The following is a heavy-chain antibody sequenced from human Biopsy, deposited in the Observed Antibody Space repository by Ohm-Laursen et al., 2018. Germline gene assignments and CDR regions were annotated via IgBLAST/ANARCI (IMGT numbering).Heavy chain of an antibody. CDR3: ARTPILIVSAGLVYRHRRHLQGMDV. CDR2: VDWDDYK. J-gene: IGHJ6*02. V-gene: IGHV2-70*11. Sequence: TQTLTLTCSFSGFSLSARGMCVSWIRQAPGKALEWLARVDWDDYKDYSASLQTKLSISKDTSNDQVVLTVNNVDPADTATYYCARTPILIVSAGLVYRHRRHLQGMDVWGQGIAITVS. CDR1: GFSLSARGMC. D-gene: IGHD6-13*01.